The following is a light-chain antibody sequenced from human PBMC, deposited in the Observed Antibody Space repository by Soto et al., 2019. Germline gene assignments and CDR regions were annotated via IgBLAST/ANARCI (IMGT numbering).Light chain of an antibody. CDR3: LQYNDYSWT. V-gene: IGKV1-5*01. CDR2: SSS. J-gene: IGKJ1*01. CDR1: ETISTW. Sequence: DTQMTQSPSTLSASVGDRVTITCRASETISTWLAWYQQKPGQAPKLLIYSSSFLESGVPSRSSGSGSGTEFTLTISSLQPDDFATYYCLQYNDYSWTFGQGTKVDIK.